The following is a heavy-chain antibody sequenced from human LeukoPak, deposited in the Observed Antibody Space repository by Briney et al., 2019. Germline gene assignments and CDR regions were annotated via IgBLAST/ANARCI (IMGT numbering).Heavy chain of an antibody. V-gene: IGHV3-9*01. J-gene: IGHJ3*02. Sequence: GGSLRLSCAASGFTFNGYAMHWVRQAPGKGLEWVSGISWNSGRIGYADSVKGRFTISRDNAKNSLYLQMNSLRAKDTAFYYCAKAPSGDSSGYYTDAFDIWGQGTMVTVS. D-gene: IGHD3-22*01. CDR2: ISWNSGRI. CDR3: AKAPSGDSSGYYTDAFDI. CDR1: GFTFNGYA.